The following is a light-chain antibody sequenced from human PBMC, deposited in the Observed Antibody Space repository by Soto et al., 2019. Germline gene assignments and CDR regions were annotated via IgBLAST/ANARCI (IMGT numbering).Light chain of an antibody. V-gene: IGLV2-14*01. CDR3: NSYTSSSTYV. Sequence: QSALTQPASVSGSPGQSITIACTGTTSDVGRYNYVSWYQQHPGKAPKLIIYDVSNRPSGVSNRFSGSKSGNTASLTISGLQAADEADYYCNSYTSSSTYVFGTGTKLTV. CDR1: TSDVGRYNY. CDR2: DVS. J-gene: IGLJ1*01.